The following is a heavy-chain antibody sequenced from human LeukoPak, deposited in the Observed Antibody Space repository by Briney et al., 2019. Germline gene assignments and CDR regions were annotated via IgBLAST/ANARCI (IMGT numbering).Heavy chain of an antibody. CDR2: ISGSGSST. D-gene: IGHD4-17*01. V-gene: IGHV3-23*01. CDR1: GFTLSSYA. CDR3: AKERQTGDYFTSDY. Sequence: GGSLRLSCAASGFTLSSYAMSWVRQAPGKGLEWISTISGSGSSTYYAGSVKDRFTISRDNSENTLYLQMNSLTVDDTAVYFCAKERQTGDYFTSDYWGQGTLVTVSS. J-gene: IGHJ4*02.